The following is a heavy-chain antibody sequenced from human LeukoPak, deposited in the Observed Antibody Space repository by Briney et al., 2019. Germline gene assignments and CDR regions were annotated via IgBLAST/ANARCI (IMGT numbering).Heavy chain of an antibody. CDR2: IYYSGTT. V-gene: IGHV4-39*01. CDR3: ARGLNDSWTGENY. CDR1: GGSISSSTYY. J-gene: IGHJ4*02. D-gene: IGHD3/OR15-3a*01. Sequence: SETLSLTCTVSGGSISSSTYYWGWVRQPPGNGLEWIGSIYYSGTTYYNPSLKSRVTISVDTSKNQFSLKLSSVTAADTAVYYCARGLNDSWTGENYWGQGTLVTVSS.